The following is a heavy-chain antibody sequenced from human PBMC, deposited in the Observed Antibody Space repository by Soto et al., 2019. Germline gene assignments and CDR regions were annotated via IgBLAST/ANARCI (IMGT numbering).Heavy chain of an antibody. CDR2: IYPGDSDT. D-gene: IGHD3-10*01. V-gene: IGHV5-51*01. CDR1: GYSFTSYW. J-gene: IGHJ6*02. CDR3: ATANGSGSYPGTHPNYYYGIDV. Sequence: GESLKISCKGSGYSFTSYWIGWVRQMPGKGLECMGIIYPGDSDTRYSPSFQGQVTISADKSISTAYLQWSSLKASDTAMYYCATANGSGSYPGTHPNYYYGIDVWGQGTTVTVSS.